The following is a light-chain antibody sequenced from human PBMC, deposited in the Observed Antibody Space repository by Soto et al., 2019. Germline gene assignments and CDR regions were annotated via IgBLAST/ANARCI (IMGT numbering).Light chain of an antibody. V-gene: IGLV2-8*01. J-gene: IGLJ1*01. CDR2: EVN. CDR3: SSYAGSSNV. Sequence: QSALTQPPSASGSPGQSVATSCTGTSSDVGGYNYVSWYQQHPGKAPKLMIYEVNKRPSGDPDRFSGSKSGNTASLTVSGLQAEDEADYYCSSYAGSSNVFGTGTKVTAL. CDR1: SSDVGGYNY.